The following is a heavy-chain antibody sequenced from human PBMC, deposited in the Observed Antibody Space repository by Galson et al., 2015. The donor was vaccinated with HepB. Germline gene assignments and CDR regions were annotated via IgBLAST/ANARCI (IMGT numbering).Heavy chain of an antibody. CDR2: ISHSGGAT. CDR3: VKEDILTGYSVGSFHF. CDR1: GFRFHYYA. Sequence: SLRLSCAGSGFRFHYYALHWVRQAPGKGLEFVSGISHSGGATTFADSVRDRFTISRDNSKNTMYLQMNSLRTEDTAVYYCVKEDILTGYSVGSFHFWGRGTMVTVSS. D-gene: IGHD3-9*01. J-gene: IGHJ3*01. V-gene: IGHV3-64D*06.